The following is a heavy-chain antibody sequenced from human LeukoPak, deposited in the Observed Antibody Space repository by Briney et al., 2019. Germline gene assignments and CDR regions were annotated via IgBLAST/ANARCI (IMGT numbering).Heavy chain of an antibody. J-gene: IGHJ4*02. D-gene: IGHD6-13*01. CDR1: GFTVSSNY. Sequence: QPGGSLRLSCAASGFTVSSNYMSWVRQAPGKGLEWVSVIYSGGSTYYADSVKGRFTISRDNSKNTLFLQMNSLRAEDTAVYYCAPSSSWPGYFDYWGQGTLVTVSS. V-gene: IGHV3-53*01. CDR3: APSSSWPGYFDY. CDR2: IYSGGST.